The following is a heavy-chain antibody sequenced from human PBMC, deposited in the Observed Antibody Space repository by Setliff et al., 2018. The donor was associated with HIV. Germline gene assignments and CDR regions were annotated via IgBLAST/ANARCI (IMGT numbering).Heavy chain of an antibody. D-gene: IGHD3-16*02. CDR1: GGSITSDGYF. J-gene: IGHJ4*02. V-gene: IGHV4-31*03. Sequence: SETLSLTCTVSGGSITSDGYFWTWIRHHPGKGLEFGGYISQSGNTYYNPSLKSRLSMSIATSESQFSLKRSSVTAAEPAVYYWASGWVRQSRTFGGVTVLPPFDYWGQGTLVTVSS. CDR3: ASGWVRQSRTFGGVTVLPPFDY. CDR2: ISQSGNT.